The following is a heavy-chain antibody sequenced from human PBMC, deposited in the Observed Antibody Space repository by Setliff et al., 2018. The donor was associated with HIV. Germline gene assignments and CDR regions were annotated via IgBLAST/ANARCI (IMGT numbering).Heavy chain of an antibody. J-gene: IGHJ5*02. CDR3: AKHDFGEGSCFDP. CDR1: GQFISDGYY. Sequence: SETLSLTCTVSGQFISDGYYWGWIRQPPEKGLEWIGSVYHSGKTYYNPSLKSRVTMSADTSKNQISLMLRSMTAADTAVYYCAKHDFGEGSCFDPWGQGSLVTVSS. CDR2: VYHSGKT. D-gene: IGHD3-16*01. V-gene: IGHV4-38-2*02.